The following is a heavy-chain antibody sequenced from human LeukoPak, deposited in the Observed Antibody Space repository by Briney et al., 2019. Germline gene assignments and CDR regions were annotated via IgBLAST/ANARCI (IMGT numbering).Heavy chain of an antibody. D-gene: IGHD6-19*01. CDR2: ISGSGGST. Sequence: PGGSLRLSCAASGFTFSSYAMSWVRQAPGKGLEWVSAISGSGGSTYYADSAKGRFTISRDNSKNTLYLQMNSLRAEDTAVYYCAKVAVAAYQDYYYYMDVWGKGTTVTVSS. V-gene: IGHV3-23*01. J-gene: IGHJ6*03. CDR3: AKVAVAAYQDYYYYMDV. CDR1: GFTFSSYA.